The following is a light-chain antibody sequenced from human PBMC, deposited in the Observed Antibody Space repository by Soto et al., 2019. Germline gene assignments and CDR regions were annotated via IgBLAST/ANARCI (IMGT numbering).Light chain of an antibody. CDR3: CSFAGGTNLV. Sequence: QSVLTQPASVSGSPGQSITISCSGTSRDIGGYDFVSWYQQHPGKAPKLMISEVSKRPSGVPDRFSGSKSGNTASLTISGLQTDDEADYYCCSFAGGTNLVFGTGTKVTVL. V-gene: IGLV2-8*01. J-gene: IGLJ1*01. CDR2: EVS. CDR1: SRDIGGYDF.